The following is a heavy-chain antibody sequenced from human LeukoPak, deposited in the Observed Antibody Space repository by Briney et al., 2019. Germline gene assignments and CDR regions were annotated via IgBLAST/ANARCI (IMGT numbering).Heavy chain of an antibody. CDR3: ARHNVAPAGDYHYHYMDV. CDR1: GGSINSAAYY. Sequence: SQTLSLTCTVSGGSINSAAYYWTWIRQHPGKGLEWIGYIYYSGSTSYNPSLKSRVTISVDTSKSHFSLRLSSVTAADTAVYYCARHNVAPAGDYHYHYMDVWGKGTTVTVSS. CDR2: IYYSGST. D-gene: IGHD6-13*01. J-gene: IGHJ6*03. V-gene: IGHV4-31*03.